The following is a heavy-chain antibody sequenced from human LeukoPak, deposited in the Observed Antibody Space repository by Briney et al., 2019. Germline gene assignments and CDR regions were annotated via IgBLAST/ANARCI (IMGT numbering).Heavy chain of an antibody. CDR3: ARDPSYYDILTGYRYYMDV. V-gene: IGHV1-2*02. Sequence: ASVKVSCKASGYTFTGYYMHWVRQAPGQGLEWMGWTNPNSGGTNYAQKFQGRVTMTRDTSISTAYMELSRLRSDDTAVYYCARDPSYYDILTGYRYYMDVWGKGTTVTVSS. CDR1: GYTFTGYY. J-gene: IGHJ6*03. CDR2: TNPNSGGT. D-gene: IGHD3-9*01.